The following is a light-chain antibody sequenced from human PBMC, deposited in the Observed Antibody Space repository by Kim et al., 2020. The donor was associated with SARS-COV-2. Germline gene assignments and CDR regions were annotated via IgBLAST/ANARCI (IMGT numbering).Light chain of an antibody. CDR1: QTVTGR. Sequence: LSVSPRERATLSCRSSQTVTGRLAWYQQKSGQAPRLVMYDVSTRASGIPARFSGSGSGTEFTLTISRLESEDFAVYYCQQYHNYYTVGQGTKLEI. J-gene: IGKJ2*01. V-gene: IGKV3-15*01. CDR2: DVS. CDR3: QQYHNYYT.